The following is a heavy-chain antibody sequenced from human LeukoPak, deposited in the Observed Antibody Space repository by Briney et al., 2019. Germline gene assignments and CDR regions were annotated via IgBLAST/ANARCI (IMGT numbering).Heavy chain of an antibody. V-gene: IGHV3-21*01. D-gene: IGHD2-15*01. Sequence: GGSLRLSCAASGFTFSSYSMNWVRQAPGKGLEWVSSISSSGSYIYYADSVKGRFTISRDNAKNSLYLQMNSLRAEDTAVYYCAREIRYCSGSKCYLFDYWGQGTLVTVSS. J-gene: IGHJ4*02. CDR2: ISSSGSYI. CDR3: AREIRYCSGSKCYLFDY. CDR1: GFTFSSYS.